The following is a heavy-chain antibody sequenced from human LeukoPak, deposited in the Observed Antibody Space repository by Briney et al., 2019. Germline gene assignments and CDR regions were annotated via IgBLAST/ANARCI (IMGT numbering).Heavy chain of an antibody. D-gene: IGHD5-18*01. CDR1: GFTVSSNY. CDR3: ARDVRGYTYGRGY. J-gene: IGHJ4*02. Sequence: PGGSLRLSCAASGFTVSSNYMSWVRQAPGKGLEWASVIYSGGSTYHADSVKGRFTISRDNSKNTLYLQMNTLRAEDTAVYYCARDVRGYTYGRGYWGQGTLVTVSS. CDR2: IYSGGST. V-gene: IGHV3-66*01.